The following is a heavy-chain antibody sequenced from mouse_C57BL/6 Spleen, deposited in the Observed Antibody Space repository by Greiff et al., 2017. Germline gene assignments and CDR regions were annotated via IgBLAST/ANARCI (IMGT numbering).Heavy chain of an antibody. V-gene: IGHV2-9*01. Sequence: VQGVESGPGLVAPSQSLSITCTVSGFSLTSSGVDWVRQPPGKGLEWLGVIWGGGRTNYNSALMSRLSISKDNSKSQVILKMNRLQTDDTAMYYCAKHPDDYGSSYVSYWGQGTLVTVSA. CDR3: AKHPDDYGSSYVSY. CDR2: IWGGGRT. J-gene: IGHJ3*01. CDR1: GFSLTSSG. D-gene: IGHD1-1*01.